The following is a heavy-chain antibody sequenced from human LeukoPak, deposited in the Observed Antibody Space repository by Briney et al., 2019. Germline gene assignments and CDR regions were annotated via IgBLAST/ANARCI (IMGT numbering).Heavy chain of an antibody. CDR1: GGSISSYY. Sequence: SETLSLTCTVSGGSISSYYWSWIRQPPGKGLEWIGYIYYSGSTNYNPSLKSRVTISVDTSKNQFSLKLSSVTAADTAVYYCATSRVYDSSGYPGEPYYFDYWGQGTLVTVSS. CDR3: ATSRVYDSSGYPGEPYYFDY. V-gene: IGHV4-59*01. D-gene: IGHD3-22*01. CDR2: IYYSGST. J-gene: IGHJ4*02.